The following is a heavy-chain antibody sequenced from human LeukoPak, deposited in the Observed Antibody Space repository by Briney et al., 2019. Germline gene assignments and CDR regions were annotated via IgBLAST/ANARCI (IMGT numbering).Heavy chain of an antibody. Sequence: GGSLRLSCAASGFTFSSYGMHWVRQAPGKGLEWVAFIRYDGSNKYYADSVKGRFTIFRDNSKNTLYLQMNRLRAEDTAVYYWAKDFGAKYCSSTSCWGDYWGQGTLVTVSS. CDR3: AKDFGAKYCSSTSCWGDY. J-gene: IGHJ4*02. D-gene: IGHD2-2*01. CDR1: GFTFSSYG. CDR2: IRYDGSNK. V-gene: IGHV3-30*02.